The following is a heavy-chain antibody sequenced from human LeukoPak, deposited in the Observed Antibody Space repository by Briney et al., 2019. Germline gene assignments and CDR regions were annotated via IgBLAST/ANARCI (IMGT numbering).Heavy chain of an antibody. CDR3: AREGLDSGSHFSAWFDP. Sequence: GASVKVSCKASGGTFSSYAISWVRQAPGQGLEWMGGIIPIFGTANYAQKFQGRVTITADESTSTAYMELSSLRSDDTAVYYCAREGLDSGSHFSAWFDPWGQGTLVTVSS. J-gene: IGHJ5*02. D-gene: IGHD3-10*01. V-gene: IGHV1-69*13. CDR1: GGTFSSYA. CDR2: IIPIFGTA.